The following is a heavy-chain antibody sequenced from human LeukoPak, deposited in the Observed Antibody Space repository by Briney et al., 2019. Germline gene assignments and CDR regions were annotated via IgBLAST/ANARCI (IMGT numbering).Heavy chain of an antibody. V-gene: IGHV3-30*02. Sequence: GGSLRLSCAASGFTFSSYAMSWVRQAPGKGLEWVAFIRYDGTNKYYADSLKGRFTISRDSSKSTLFLQMDSLRAEDTAVYYCAKGGGAPGNYYYYYMDVWGKGTTVTVSS. CDR3: AKGGGAPGNYYYYYMDV. CDR2: IRYDGTNK. CDR1: GFTFSSYA. J-gene: IGHJ6*03. D-gene: IGHD3-16*01.